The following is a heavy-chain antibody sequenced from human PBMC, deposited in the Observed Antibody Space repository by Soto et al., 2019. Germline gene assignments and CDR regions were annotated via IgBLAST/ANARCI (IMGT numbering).Heavy chain of an antibody. V-gene: IGHV1-69*06. J-gene: IGHJ4*02. CDR1: GGTFSSYA. D-gene: IGHD2-15*01. CDR3: ARSDRRYCSGGSCAYYFDY. Sequence: GASVKVSCKASGGTFSSYAIGWVRQAPGQGLEWTGGIIPIFGTANYAQKFQGRVTITADKSTSTAYMELSSLRSEDTAVYYCARSDRRYCSGGSCAYYFDYWGQGTLVTVSS. CDR2: IIPIFGTA.